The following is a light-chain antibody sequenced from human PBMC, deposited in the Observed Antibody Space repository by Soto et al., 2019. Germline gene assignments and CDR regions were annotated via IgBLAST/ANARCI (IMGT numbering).Light chain of an antibody. J-gene: IGKJ1*01. CDR2: KPS. Sequence: DIQMTQSPSTLSGSVGDRVTFTCRASQTISSWLAWYQQKPGKAPKLLIYKPSTLKSGVPSRFSGSGSGTEFTLTISSLQTYNFATYYCQHYNSYSEAFGKGTKVEL. CDR3: QHYNSYSEA. V-gene: IGKV1-5*03. CDR1: QTISSW.